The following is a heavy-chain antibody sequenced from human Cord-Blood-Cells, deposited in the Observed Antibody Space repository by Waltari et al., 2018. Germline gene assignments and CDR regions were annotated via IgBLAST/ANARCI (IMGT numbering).Heavy chain of an antibody. CDR1: GFTFSSYA. Sequence: QVQLVESGGGVVQPGRSLSLSCAASGFTFSSYAMHWVRQAPGKGLEWVAVISYDGSNKYYADSVKGRFTISRDNSKNTLYLQMNSLRAEDTAVYYCARSAGTIDFDYWGQGTLVTVSS. J-gene: IGHJ4*02. V-gene: IGHV3-30-3*01. D-gene: IGHD3-10*01. CDR2: ISYDGSNK. CDR3: ARSAGTIDFDY.